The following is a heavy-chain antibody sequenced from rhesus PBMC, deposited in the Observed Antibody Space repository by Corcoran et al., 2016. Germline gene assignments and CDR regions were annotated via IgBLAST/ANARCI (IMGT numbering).Heavy chain of an antibody. V-gene: IGHV4-65*01. D-gene: IGHD2-21*01. CDR2: ISGSSGST. CDR3: ARGVVNFNWYFDL. CDR1: GGSVSSSNW. J-gene: IGHJ2*01. Sequence: QVQLQESGPGLVKPSETLSLTCAVSGGSVSSSNWWSWIRQPPGKGLEWIGYISGSSGSTYYNPSLKSRVTISTDTSKNQFCLKLSSVTAADTAVYYCARGVVNFNWYFDLWGPGIPITISS.